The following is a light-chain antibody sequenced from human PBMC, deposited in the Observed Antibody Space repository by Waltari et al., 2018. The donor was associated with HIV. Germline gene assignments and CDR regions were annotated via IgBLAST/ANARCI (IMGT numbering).Light chain of an antibody. CDR3: AAWDGSLNGRV. V-gene: IGLV1-44*01. CDR1: SSNIGRTT. Sequence: QSVLTQPPSASGTPGQRVTISSSGSSSNIGRTTVNWYQQLPGTAPKLLLYSNNHRPSGVPDRFSGSKSGTSASLAISGLQSEDEADYYCAAWDGSLNGRVFGGGTKLTVL. J-gene: IGLJ3*02. CDR2: SNN.